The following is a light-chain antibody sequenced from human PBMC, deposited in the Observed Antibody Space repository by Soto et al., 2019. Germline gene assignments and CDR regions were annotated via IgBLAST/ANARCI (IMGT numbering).Light chain of an antibody. CDR3: QQSYSTPYT. CDR2: PAS. Sequence: DIQMTQSPSSLSASVGDRVTITCRASQSITSYLNWYQQKPGKAPKLLIYPASSLQSGVPSRFSGSGSGTDFTLTISSLQPEDFATYYCQQSYSTPYTFGQGTKLEIK. J-gene: IGKJ2*01. V-gene: IGKV1-39*01. CDR1: QSITSY.